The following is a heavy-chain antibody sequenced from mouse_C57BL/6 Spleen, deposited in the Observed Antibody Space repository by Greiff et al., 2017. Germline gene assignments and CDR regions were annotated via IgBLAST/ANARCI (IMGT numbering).Heavy chain of an antibody. CDR1: GFTFSSYT. D-gene: IGHD2-10*01. Sequence: EVKVVESGGGLVKPGGSLKLSCAASGFTFSSYTMSWVRQTPEKRLEWVATISGGGGNTYYPDSVKGRFTISRDNAKNTLYLQMSSLRSEDTALYYCARHGLLQHFDYWGQGTTLTVSS. V-gene: IGHV5-9*01. CDR3: ARHGLLQHFDY. CDR2: ISGGGGNT. J-gene: IGHJ2*01.